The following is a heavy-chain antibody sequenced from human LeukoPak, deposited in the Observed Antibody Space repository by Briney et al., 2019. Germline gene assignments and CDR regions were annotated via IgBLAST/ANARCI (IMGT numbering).Heavy chain of an antibody. V-gene: IGHV4-61*02. J-gene: IGHJ5*02. CDR3: ARARGWYTDNWFDP. CDR2: IYTSGST. Sequence: NPSETLSLTCTVSGGSISSGSYYWSWIRQPAGKGLEWIGRIYTSGSTNYNPSLKSRVTISVDTSKNQFSLKLSSVTAADTAVYYCARARGWYTDNWFDPWGQGTLVTVSS. CDR1: GGSISSGSYY. D-gene: IGHD6-19*01.